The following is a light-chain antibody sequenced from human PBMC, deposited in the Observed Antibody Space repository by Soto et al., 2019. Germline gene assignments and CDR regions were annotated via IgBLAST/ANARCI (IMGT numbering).Light chain of an antibody. V-gene: IGKV3D-7*01. CDR2: GAS. CDR1: QTVTSSF. J-gene: IGKJ5*01. CDR3: QQYNNCPLT. Sequence: EIVLTQAPGTLSLSPGDRATLSCRASQTVTSSFLAWYQQKPGQAPRLLIYGASTRATGVPARFSGSGSGTEFTLTISSLQSEDFAVYCCQQYNNCPLTFGPGTRLEVK.